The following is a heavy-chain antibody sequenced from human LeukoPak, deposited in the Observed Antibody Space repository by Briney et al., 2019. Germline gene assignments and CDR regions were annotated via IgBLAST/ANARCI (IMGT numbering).Heavy chain of an antibody. CDR1: GYTFTSYD. J-gene: IGHJ5*02. D-gene: IGHD2-15*01. V-gene: IGHV1-8*01. CDR3: TRARDCGGGGCYPESDP. CDR2: MNPNSGNT. Sequence: ASVKVSCKASGYTFTSYDINWVRQATGQGLEWMGWMNPNSGNTGYAQKFQGRVTMTRNTSIRTAYMELSSLRSEDTAVYYCTRARDCGGGGCYPESDPCGQGTLVTVSS.